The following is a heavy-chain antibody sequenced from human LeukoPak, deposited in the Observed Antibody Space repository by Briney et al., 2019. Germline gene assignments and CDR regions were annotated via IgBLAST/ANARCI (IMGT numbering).Heavy chain of an antibody. Sequence: SETLSLTCTVSGGSISSYYWSWIRQPAGKGLEWIGRIYTSGSTNYNPSLKSRVTMSVDTSKNQFSLKLSSVTAADTAVYYCARTTESGYCSSTSCHYYYYGMDVWGQGTTVTVSS. D-gene: IGHD2-2*01. CDR3: ARTTESGYCSSTSCHYYYYGMDV. J-gene: IGHJ6*02. CDR2: IYTSGST. CDR1: GGSISSYY. V-gene: IGHV4-4*07.